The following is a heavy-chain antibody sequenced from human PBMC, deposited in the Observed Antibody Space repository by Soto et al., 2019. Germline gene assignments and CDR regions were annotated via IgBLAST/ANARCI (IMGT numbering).Heavy chain of an antibody. CDR3: ARGVEAVTTFLSHYYYYMDV. Sequence: QVQLVQSGAEVKKPGSSVKVSCKASGGTFSSYTISWVRQAPGQGLEWMGRIIPILGIANYAQKFQGRVTITADKSTSTAYMELSSLRSEDTAVCYCARGVEAVTTFLSHYYYYMDVWSKGTTVTVSS. J-gene: IGHJ6*03. CDR1: GGTFSSYT. V-gene: IGHV1-69*02. CDR2: IIPILGIA. D-gene: IGHD4-4*01.